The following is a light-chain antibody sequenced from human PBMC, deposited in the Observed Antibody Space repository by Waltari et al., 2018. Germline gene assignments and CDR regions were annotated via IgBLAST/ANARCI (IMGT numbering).Light chain of an antibody. J-gene: IGLJ1*01. V-gene: IGLV1-44*01. CDR2: SNN. Sequence: QSVLTQPPSASGTPGQTVTISCSGSSPNLASNPVSWYRQFPGAAPKLLIYSNNQRTSGVPDRFSASKSGTSASLVISRLQSEDEGDYYCASWDDSLNAYVFGAGTKVTVL. CDR1: SPNLASNP. CDR3: ASWDDSLNAYV.